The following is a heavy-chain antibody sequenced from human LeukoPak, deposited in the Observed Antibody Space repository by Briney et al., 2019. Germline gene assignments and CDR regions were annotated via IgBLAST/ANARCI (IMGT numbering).Heavy chain of an antibody. Sequence: GGSLRLSCAASGFTFDDSAMAWARQAPGKGLEWVSGINWNGGTTHYADSVKGRFTISRDSAQKSLYLQMNSLRAEDTAVYYCARDGPGLSYYFDYWGQGTLVTVSS. D-gene: IGHD3/OR15-3a*01. V-gene: IGHV3-20*04. J-gene: IGHJ4*02. CDR3: ARDGPGLSYYFDY. CDR1: GFTFDDSA. CDR2: INWNGGTT.